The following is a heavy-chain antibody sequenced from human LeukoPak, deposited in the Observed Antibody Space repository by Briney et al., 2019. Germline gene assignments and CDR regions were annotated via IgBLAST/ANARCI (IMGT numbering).Heavy chain of an antibody. CDR1: GGSISSYY. CDR3: ARLWAAAIDY. V-gene: IGHV4-59*08. Sequence: SETLSLTCTVSGGSISSYYWSWIRQPPGKGLEWIGYIYYSGSTNYNPSLKSRVTISVDTSKNQFSLKLSSVTAADTAVYYCARLWAAAIDYWGQGTLVTVSS. CDR2: IYYSGST. J-gene: IGHJ4*02. D-gene: IGHD6-13*01.